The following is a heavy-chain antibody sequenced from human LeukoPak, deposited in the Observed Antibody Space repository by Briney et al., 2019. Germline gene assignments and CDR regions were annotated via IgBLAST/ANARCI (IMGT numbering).Heavy chain of an antibody. CDR3: ARASRIAARRGYYYYYMDV. CDR2: MNPNSGNT. J-gene: IGHJ6*03. Sequence: ASVKVSCKASGYTFTSYDINWVRQATGQGLEWMGWMNPNSGNTGYAQKFQGRVTITRNTSISTAYMELSSLRSEDTAVYYCARASRIAARRGYYYYYMDVWGEGTTVTVSS. D-gene: IGHD6-6*01. CDR1: GYTFTSYD. V-gene: IGHV1-8*01.